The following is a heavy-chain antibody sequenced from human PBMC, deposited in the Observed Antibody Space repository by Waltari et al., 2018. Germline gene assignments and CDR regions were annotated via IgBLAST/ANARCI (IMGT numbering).Heavy chain of an antibody. CDR2: IRFDGSQK. V-gene: IGHV3-30*02. CDR3: AGDISVSSPSL. CDR1: GFLFGRFD. J-gene: IGHJ1*01. Sequence: QVQLVESGGGVVQPGGSLRLSCKASGFLFGRFDMHWVRQAPGMGLEWVSLIRFDGSQKYYSESLKGRFTVSRDNSRDTLYLHMENLGSDDTATYFCAGDISVSSPSLWGRGTLVTVSS. D-gene: IGHD3-3*02.